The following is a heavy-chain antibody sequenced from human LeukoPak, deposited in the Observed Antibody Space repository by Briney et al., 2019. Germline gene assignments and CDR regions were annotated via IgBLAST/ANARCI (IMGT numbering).Heavy chain of an antibody. CDR1: GFTVSSNY. J-gene: IGHJ4*02. D-gene: IGHD5-12*01. CDR2: IWYDGSNK. CDR3: ARENSGYDFGGFDY. V-gene: IGHV3-33*08. Sequence: GGALRLSCAAPGFTVSSNYMSWGRQAPGKGVGWVGVIWYDGSNKYYADSVKGRFTISRDNSKNTLYLQMNSLRAEDTAVYYCARENSGYDFGGFDYWGQGTLVTVSS.